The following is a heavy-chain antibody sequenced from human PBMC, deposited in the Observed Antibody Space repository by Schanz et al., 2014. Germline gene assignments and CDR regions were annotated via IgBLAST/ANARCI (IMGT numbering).Heavy chain of an antibody. D-gene: IGHD2-2*01. J-gene: IGHJ5*02. V-gene: IGHV4-4*07. CDR3: ARGGYCSRTSCYFKGGWFDP. Sequence: QVQLQESGPGLVKPSETLSLTCTVSGGSISSFYWSWIRQPAGKGLEWIGRIYTNGSTKYNPSLKGRVTMSVDTSKNQFSLKLGSVTAADTAVYYCARGGYCSRTSCYFKGGWFDPWGQGTLVTVSS. CDR1: GGSISSFY. CDR2: IYTNGST.